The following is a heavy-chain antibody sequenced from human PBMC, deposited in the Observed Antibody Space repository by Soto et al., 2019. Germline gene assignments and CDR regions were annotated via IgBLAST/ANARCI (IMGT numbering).Heavy chain of an antibody. CDR3: ARTQWATITHYYGMDV. J-gene: IGHJ6*02. CDR2: IIPIFGTA. V-gene: IGHV1-69*01. Sequence: QVQLVQSGAEVKKPGSSVKVSCKASGGTFSSYAISWVRQAPGQGLEWMGGIIPIFGTANYAQKFQGRVTITADESTSTAYMELSSLRSEDTAVYYRARTQWATITHYYGMDVWGQGTTVTVAS. CDR1: GGTFSSYA. D-gene: IGHD5-12*01.